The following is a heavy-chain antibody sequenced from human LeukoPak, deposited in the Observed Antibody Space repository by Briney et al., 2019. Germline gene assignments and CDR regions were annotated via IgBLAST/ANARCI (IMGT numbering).Heavy chain of an antibody. CDR2: IYYSGST. V-gene: IGHV4-39*06. Sequence: PSETLSLTCTVSGGSISNSRYYWGWIRQPPGKGLEWIGNIYYSGSTYYNPSLKSRVTISVDTSKNQFALKLRSVTAADTAVYYCARTGIVVEYNWFDPWGQGTLVTVSS. D-gene: IGHD3-22*01. CDR1: GGSISNSRYY. CDR3: ARTGIVVEYNWFDP. J-gene: IGHJ5*02.